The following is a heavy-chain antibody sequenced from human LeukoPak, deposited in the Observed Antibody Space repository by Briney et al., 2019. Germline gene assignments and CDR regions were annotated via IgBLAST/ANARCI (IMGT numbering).Heavy chain of an antibody. Sequence: GGSLRLSCAASGFTFSTYSMNWVRQAAGKGLEWISDISSGSSIRNYADSVRGRFTISRDNAENSLYLQMNSLRDEDTAVYYCARGGTYYDYWGQGTPVTVSS. CDR1: GFTFSTYS. D-gene: IGHD3-10*01. J-gene: IGHJ4*02. CDR3: ARGGTYYDY. CDR2: ISSGSSIR. V-gene: IGHV3-48*02.